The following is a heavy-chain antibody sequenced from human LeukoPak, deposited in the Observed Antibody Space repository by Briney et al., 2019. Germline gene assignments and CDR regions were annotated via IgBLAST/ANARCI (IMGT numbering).Heavy chain of an antibody. CDR3: ARVPTGWLHRYYFDY. J-gene: IGHJ4*02. D-gene: IGHD5-24*01. Sequence: GASVKVSCKASGGTFSSYAISWVRQAPGQGLEWMGGIIPIFGTANYAQKFQGRVTITTDESTSTAYMELSSLRSGDTAVYYCARVPTGWLHRYYFDYWGQGTLVTVSS. V-gene: IGHV1-69*05. CDR2: IIPIFGTA. CDR1: GGTFSSYA.